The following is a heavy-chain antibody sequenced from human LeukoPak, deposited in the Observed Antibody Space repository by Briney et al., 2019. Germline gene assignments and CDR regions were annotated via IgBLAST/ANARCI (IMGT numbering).Heavy chain of an antibody. D-gene: IGHD3-22*01. CDR3: ARDVGSGYPYYYYYGMDV. J-gene: IGHJ6*02. CDR1: GYTFTSYA. CDR2: INTNTGNP. V-gene: IGHV7-4-1*02. Sequence: ASVKVSCKASGYTFTSYAMNWVRQAPGQGPEWMGWINTNTGNPTYAQGFTGRFVFSLDTSVSTAYLQISSLKAEDTAVYYCARDVGSGYPYYYYYGMDVWGQGTTVTVSS.